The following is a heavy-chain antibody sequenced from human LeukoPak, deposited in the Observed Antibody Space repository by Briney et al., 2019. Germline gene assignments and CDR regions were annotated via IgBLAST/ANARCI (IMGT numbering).Heavy chain of an antibody. CDR3: ARGAPARLYFGMDV. V-gene: IGHV4-61*08. D-gene: IGHD6-6*01. CDR1: GGSISSGDYY. Sequence: SETLSLTCIVSGGSISSGDYYWSWIRQPPGKGLEWIGYIYKSGGANYNSDLKSRVTLSIDTSENQFSLQLDSVTPADTAVYYCARGAPARLYFGMDVWGPGTSVIVSS. CDR2: IYKSGGA. J-gene: IGHJ6*02.